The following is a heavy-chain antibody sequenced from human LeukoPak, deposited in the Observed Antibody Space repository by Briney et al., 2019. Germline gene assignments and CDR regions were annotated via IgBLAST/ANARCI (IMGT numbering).Heavy chain of an antibody. CDR1: GFTFCSYS. D-gene: IGHD6-13*01. Sequence: PGGSLRLSCAASGFTFCSYSMNWVRQAPGKGLEWVSSISSSSSYIYYADSVKGRFTISRDNAKNSLYLQMNSLRAEDTAVYYCASRSAVQVVLAFDIWGQGTMVTVSS. CDR3: ASRSAVQVVLAFDI. J-gene: IGHJ3*02. V-gene: IGHV3-21*01. CDR2: ISSSSSYI.